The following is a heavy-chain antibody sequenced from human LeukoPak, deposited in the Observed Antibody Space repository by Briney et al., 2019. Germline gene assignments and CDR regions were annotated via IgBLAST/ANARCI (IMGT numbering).Heavy chain of an antibody. Sequence: SETLSLTCTVSDGSISRSTYYWGWIRQPPGKGLEWIGSIHHSGTTYYNPSLKSRVTMSVDTSKKKLSLKLSSVTAADTAVYYCAREPRWDYGDFESHFDYWGQGTLVTVSS. CDR3: AREPRWDYGDFESHFDY. V-gene: IGHV4-39*07. CDR1: DGSISRSTYY. J-gene: IGHJ4*02. CDR2: IHHSGTT. D-gene: IGHD4-17*01.